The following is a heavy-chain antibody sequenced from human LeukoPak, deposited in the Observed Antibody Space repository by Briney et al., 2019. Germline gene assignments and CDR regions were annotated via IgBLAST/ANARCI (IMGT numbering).Heavy chain of an antibody. V-gene: IGHV4-34*01. CDR3: ARQRSYSPILYL. CDR2: IYYSGST. Sequence: SETLSLTCAVYGGSFSGYYWSWIRQPPGKGLEWIGSIYYSGSTYYNPSLKSRVTISVDTSKNQFSLKLSSVTAADTAVYYCARQRSYSPILYLWGQGTLVTVSS. J-gene: IGHJ4*02. CDR1: GGSFSGYY. D-gene: IGHD2/OR15-2a*01.